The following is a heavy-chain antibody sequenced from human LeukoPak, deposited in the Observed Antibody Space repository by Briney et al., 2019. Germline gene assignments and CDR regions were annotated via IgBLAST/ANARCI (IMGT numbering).Heavy chain of an antibody. Sequence: GGSLRLSCAASGFTFSSYATHWVRQAPGKGLEYVSAISSNGGSTYYANSVKGRFTISGDNSKNTLYLQMGSLRAEDMAVYYCARDYCTNGVCYTSYFDYWGQGTLVSVSS. CDR1: GFTFSSYA. D-gene: IGHD2-8*01. CDR3: ARDYCTNGVCYTSYFDY. CDR2: ISSNGGST. J-gene: IGHJ4*02. V-gene: IGHV3-64*01.